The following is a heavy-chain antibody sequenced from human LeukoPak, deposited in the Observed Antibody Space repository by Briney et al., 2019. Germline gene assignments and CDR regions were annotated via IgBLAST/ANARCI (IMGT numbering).Heavy chain of an antibody. CDR2: IYHSGST. D-gene: IGHD3-22*01. Sequence: SETLSLTCTVSGYSISSGYYWGWIRQPPGKGLEWIGSIYHSGSTYYNPSLKSRVTISVDTSKNQFSLKLSSVTAADTAVYYCARVNYYDSSGSEKFDNWGQGTLVTVSS. J-gene: IGHJ4*02. CDR1: GYSISSGYY. CDR3: ARVNYYDSSGSEKFDN. V-gene: IGHV4-38-2*02.